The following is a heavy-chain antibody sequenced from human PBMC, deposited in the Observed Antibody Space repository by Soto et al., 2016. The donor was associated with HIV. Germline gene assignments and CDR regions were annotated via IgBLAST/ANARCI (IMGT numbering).Heavy chain of an antibody. CDR2: INPSGGST. J-gene: IGHJ6*03. V-gene: IGHV1-46*01. Sequence: QVQLVQSGAEVKKPGASVKVSCKTSGYTFTNYFMHWVRQAPGQGLEWMGRINPSGGSTSYAQKFQDRVTMTRDTSTTTIYMELSRLRFEDTAVYYCARDVYPNNWYPRDSYYYYMDVWGGGTTVTVSS. D-gene: IGHD1-1*01. CDR1: GYTFTNYF. CDR3: ARDVYPNNWYPRDSYYYYMDV.